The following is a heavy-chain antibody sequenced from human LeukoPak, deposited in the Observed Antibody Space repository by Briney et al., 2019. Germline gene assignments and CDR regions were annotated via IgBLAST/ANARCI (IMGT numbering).Heavy chain of an antibody. CDR1: GFTFSSYA. CDR3: ARDSCSGGSCYSFDY. Sequence: PGGSLRLSCAASGFTFSSYAMHWARQAPGKGLEWVAVISYDGSNKYYADSVKGRFTISRDNSKNTLYLQMNSLRAEDTAVYYCARDSCSGGSCYSFDYWGQGTLVTVSS. CDR2: ISYDGSNK. J-gene: IGHJ4*02. D-gene: IGHD2-15*01. V-gene: IGHV3-30-3*01.